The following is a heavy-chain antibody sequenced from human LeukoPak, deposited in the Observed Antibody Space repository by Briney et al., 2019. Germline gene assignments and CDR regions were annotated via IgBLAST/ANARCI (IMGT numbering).Heavy chain of an antibody. CDR3: AREKIDSSGYYYYYYYYMDV. CDR1: GYTFIGYY. D-gene: IGHD3-22*01. Sequence: ASVKVSCKASGYTFIGYYMHWVRQAPGQGLEWMGWINPNSGGTKYAQKFQGRVSMTRDTSISTAYMELSRLRSDDTAVYYCAREKIDSSGYYYYYYYYMDVWGKGTTVTVSS. J-gene: IGHJ6*03. CDR2: INPNSGGT. V-gene: IGHV1-2*02.